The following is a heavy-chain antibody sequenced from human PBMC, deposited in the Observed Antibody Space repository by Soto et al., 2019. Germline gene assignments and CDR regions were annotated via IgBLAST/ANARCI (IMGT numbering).Heavy chain of an antibody. CDR3: ARHKQGHNWNYGHYYMDV. D-gene: IGHD1-7*01. V-gene: IGHV4-59*08. CDR1: GGSISSYY. J-gene: IGHJ6*03. CDR2: IYYSGST. Sequence: SETLSLTCTVSGGSISSYYWSWIRQPPGKGLEWIGYIYYSGSTNYNPSLKSRVTISVDTSKNQFSLKLSSVTAADTAVYYCARHKQGHNWNYGHYYMDVWGKGTTVTVSS.